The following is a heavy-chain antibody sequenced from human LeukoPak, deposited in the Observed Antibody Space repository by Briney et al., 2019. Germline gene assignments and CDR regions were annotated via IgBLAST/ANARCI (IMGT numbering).Heavy chain of an antibody. CDR1: GFTFSSHW. V-gene: IGHV3-7*05. D-gene: IGHD5-24*01. Sequence: PGGSLRLSCAASGFTFSSHWMSWVRQAPGKGLQWVATIKQDGSEKYHVDSVKGRFTISRDNAKNSLYLQMSSLRNEDTAVYYCARDSDGRSDRWGQGTLVTVSS. J-gene: IGHJ5*02. CDR2: IKQDGSEK. CDR3: ARDSDGRSDR.